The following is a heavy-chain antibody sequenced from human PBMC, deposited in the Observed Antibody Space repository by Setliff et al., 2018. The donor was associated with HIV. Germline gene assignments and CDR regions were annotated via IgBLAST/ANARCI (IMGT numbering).Heavy chain of an antibody. D-gene: IGHD1-26*01. CDR2: IYHNGNT. V-gene: IGHV4-38-2*01. CDR1: GYSISSGYY. Sequence: SETLSLTCAVSGYSISSGYYWGWIRQPPGKGLEWIGSIYHNGNTYYNPSLRSRVTISVDTSRNQFSLKLSSVTAADTAMYYCAAFSGTYQGAFDIWGQGTMVTVSS. CDR3: AAFSGTYQGAFDI. J-gene: IGHJ3*02.